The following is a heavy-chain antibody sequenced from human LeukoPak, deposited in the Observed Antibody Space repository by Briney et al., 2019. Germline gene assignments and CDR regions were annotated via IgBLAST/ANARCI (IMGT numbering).Heavy chain of an antibody. CDR2: ISSSGDFI. V-gene: IGHV3-48*03. CDR1: GFTFSSYE. J-gene: IGHJ4*02. CDR3: ARARHSGWNIDY. D-gene: IGHD6-19*01. Sequence: GGSLRLSCVVSGFTFSSYEMNWVRQAPGKGLEWVSYISSSGDFIYYADSVKGRFTISRDNAKNSLYLQMISLRAEDTAVYSCARARHSGWNIDYWGRGTLVTVSS.